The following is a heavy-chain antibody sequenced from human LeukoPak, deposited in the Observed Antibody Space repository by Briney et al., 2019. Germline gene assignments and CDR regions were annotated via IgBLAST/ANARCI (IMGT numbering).Heavy chain of an antibody. CDR3: ARVKYDSGYYYVGAFDM. D-gene: IGHD3-22*01. V-gene: IGHV3-21*01. CDR1: GFTFSIYT. CDR2: ISSAGSNI. J-gene: IGHJ3*02. Sequence: GGTLRLSCAASGFTFSIYTMNWVRLGPRKGLEWVSSISSAGSNIYYADSLKGRFTISRDNAKNSLYLQMNSLRAEDTAVYYCARVKYDSGYYYVGAFDMWGQGAMVTVSS.